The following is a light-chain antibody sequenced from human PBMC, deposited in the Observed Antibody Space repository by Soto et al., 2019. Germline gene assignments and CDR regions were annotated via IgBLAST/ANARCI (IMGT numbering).Light chain of an antibody. Sequence: QSALTQPASVSGSPGQSITISCTGTSSDVGGYDYVSWYQQHPDKAPKLIIYEVTDRPSGVSSRFSGSKSGNTASLTISGLQAEDEADYYCSSLTSGSTRVFGTGAKLTAL. CDR3: SSLTSGSTRV. CDR2: EVT. CDR1: SSDVGGYDY. J-gene: IGLJ1*01. V-gene: IGLV2-14*01.